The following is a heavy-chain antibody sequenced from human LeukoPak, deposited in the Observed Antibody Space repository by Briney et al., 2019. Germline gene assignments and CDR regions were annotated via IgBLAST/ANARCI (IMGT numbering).Heavy chain of an antibody. Sequence: SETLSLTCTVSGGSISSGSYYWSWIRQPPGKGLEWIGYIYYSGSTNYNPSLKSRVTISVDTSKNQFSLKLSSVTAADTAVYYCARAGGYYDILTGYNDAFDIWGQGTMVTVSS. V-gene: IGHV4-61*01. CDR2: IYYSGST. CDR3: ARAGGYYDILTGYNDAFDI. CDR1: GGSISSGSYY. J-gene: IGHJ3*02. D-gene: IGHD3-9*01.